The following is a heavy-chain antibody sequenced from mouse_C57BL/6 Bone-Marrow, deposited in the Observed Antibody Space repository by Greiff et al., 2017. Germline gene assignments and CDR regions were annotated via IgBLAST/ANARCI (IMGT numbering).Heavy chain of an antibody. V-gene: IGHV1-5*01. CDR1: GYTFTSYW. Sequence: EVQLQQSGTVLARPGASVKMSCKTSGYTFTSYWMHWVKQRPGQGLEWIGAIYPGDSDTSYNQKFKGKAKLTAVTSASTAYMELSSLTNEDSAVDYCTRYYGGYYTWFAYWGQGTLVTVSA. CDR3: TRYYGGYYTWFAY. CDR2: IYPGDSDT. D-gene: IGHD2-3*01. J-gene: IGHJ3*01.